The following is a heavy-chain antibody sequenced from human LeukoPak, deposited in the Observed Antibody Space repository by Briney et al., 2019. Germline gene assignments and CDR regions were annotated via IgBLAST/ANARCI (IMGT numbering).Heavy chain of an antibody. CDR1: GFSFSHYS. J-gene: IGHJ6*02. V-gene: IGHV3-48*01. CDR2: IGVGGGPT. Sequence: PGGSLRLSCAASGFSFSHYSMTWARQASGKGLEWISYIGVGGGPTNYADSVKARFTISRDDAQNSLYLQMNSLRAEDTAVYYCAKNTWKSSDSGRGRMDVWGQGTTVTVSS. CDR3: AKNTWKSSDSGRGRMDV. D-gene: IGHD3-10*01.